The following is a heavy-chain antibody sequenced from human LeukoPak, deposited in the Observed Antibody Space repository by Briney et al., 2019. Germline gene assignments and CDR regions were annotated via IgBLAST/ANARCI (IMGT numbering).Heavy chain of an antibody. CDR3: AEVNAVIISRASFYFDY. J-gene: IGHJ4*02. V-gene: IGHV3-23*01. CDR1: GFTFSSYA. D-gene: IGHD3-3*01. CDR2: ISGSGGST. Sequence: PGGSLRLSCAASGFTFSSYAMSWVRQAPGKGLEWVSAISGSGGSTYYPDSVKGRFTISRDNSKNTLYLQMNSLRAEDTAVYYCAEVNAVIISRASFYFDYWGQGTLVTVSS.